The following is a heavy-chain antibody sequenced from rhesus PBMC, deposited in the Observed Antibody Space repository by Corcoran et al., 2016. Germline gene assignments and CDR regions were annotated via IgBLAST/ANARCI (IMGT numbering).Heavy chain of an antibody. Sequence: QVQLQESGPGLVKPSETLSLTCAVSGGSISSGYGWSWIRQPPGKGLEWIGYIYGSSGNTYYNPSIKSRVTISKDTSKNQFSLKLSSVTAADTAVYYCARNKDSNYEGHSPLYYFDYWGQGVLVTVSS. V-gene: IGHV4S7*01. D-gene: IGHD4-23*01. CDR2: IYGSSGNT. CDR1: GGSISSGYG. J-gene: IGHJ4*01. CDR3: ARNKDSNYEGHSPLYYFDY.